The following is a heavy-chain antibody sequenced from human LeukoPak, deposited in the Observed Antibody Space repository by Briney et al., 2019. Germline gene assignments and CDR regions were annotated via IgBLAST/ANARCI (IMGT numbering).Heavy chain of an antibody. CDR1: GYTFTSYY. D-gene: IGHD2-2*01. CDR3: ARDWLGYCSSTSCYDAFDI. V-gene: IGHV1-46*01. CDR2: INPSGGST. Sequence: EASVKVSCKASGYTFTSYYMHWVRQAPGQGLEWMGIINPSGGSTSYAQKFQGRVTMTRDTSTSTVYMELSSLRSEDTAVYYCARDWLGYCSSTSCYDAFDIWGQGTMVTVSS. J-gene: IGHJ3*02.